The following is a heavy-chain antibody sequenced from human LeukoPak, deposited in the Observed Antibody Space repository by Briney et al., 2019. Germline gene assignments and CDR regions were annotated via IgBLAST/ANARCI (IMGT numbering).Heavy chain of an antibody. CDR3: AKDRMIVVAIYCFDY. Sequence: GGSLRLSCAASGFTFSSYAMSWVRQAPGKGLEWVSAISGSGGSTYYADSVKGRFTISRDNSKNTLYLQNNSLRAEDTAVYYCAKDRMIVVAIYCFDYWGQGTLVTVSS. CDR1: GFTFSSYA. V-gene: IGHV3-23*01. CDR2: ISGSGGST. J-gene: IGHJ4*02. D-gene: IGHD3-22*01.